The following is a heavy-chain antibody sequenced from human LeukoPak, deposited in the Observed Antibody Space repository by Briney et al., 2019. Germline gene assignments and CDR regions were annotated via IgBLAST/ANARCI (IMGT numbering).Heavy chain of an antibody. V-gene: IGHV3-30*02. Sequence: GGSLRLSCAASGFTFSSCGFHWVRQAPGKGLEWVAFIRYDGSNKYYADSVKGRFTISRDNSKNTLYLQMNSLRSEDTAVYYCARGVTSYIDYYDSSGDYYYMDVWGKGTTVTVSS. D-gene: IGHD3-22*01. J-gene: IGHJ6*03. CDR1: GFTFSSCG. CDR2: IRYDGSNK. CDR3: ARGVTSYIDYYDSSGDYYYMDV.